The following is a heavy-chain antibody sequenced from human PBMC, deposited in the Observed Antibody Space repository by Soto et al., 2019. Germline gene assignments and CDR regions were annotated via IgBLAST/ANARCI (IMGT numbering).Heavy chain of an antibody. D-gene: IGHD3-3*01. CDR2: IYYSGST. V-gene: IGHV4-39*01. CDR1: GGSISSSSYY. CDR3: ASTHVLRFLEWLTWFDP. J-gene: IGHJ5*02. Sequence: SETLSLTCTVSGGSISSSSYYWGWIRQPPGKWLVWIGSIYYSGSTYYNPSLKSRVTISVDTSKNQFSLKLSSVTAADTAVYYCASTHVLRFLEWLTWFDPWGQGTLVTVYS.